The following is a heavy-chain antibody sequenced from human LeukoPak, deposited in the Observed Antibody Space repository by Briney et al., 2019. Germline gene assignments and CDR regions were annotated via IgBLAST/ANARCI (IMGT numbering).Heavy chain of an antibody. CDR3: ARGGYSSTREYYYYGMDV. CDR1: GYTFTSYD. V-gene: IGHV1-8*01. D-gene: IGHD6-13*01. CDR2: MNPNSGNT. J-gene: IGHJ6*02. Sequence: ASVKVSCKASGYTFTSYDTNWVRQATGQGLEWMGWMNPNSGNTGYAQKFQGRVTMTRNTSISTAYMELSSLRSEDTAVYYCARGGYSSTREYYYYGMDVWGQGTTVTVSS.